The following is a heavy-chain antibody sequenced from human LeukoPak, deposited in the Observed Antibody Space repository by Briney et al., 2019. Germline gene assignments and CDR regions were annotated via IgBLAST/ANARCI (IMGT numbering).Heavy chain of an antibody. CDR1: GFTFSSFA. Sequence: GGSLRLSCAASGFTFSSFAMSWVRQAPGKGLEWVSGISGSGGSTYYADSVKGRFTISRDNSKNTLYLQMNSLRAEDTAVNYCAQGSGSYTYWGQGTLVTVSS. D-gene: IGHD3-10*01. V-gene: IGHV3-23*01. CDR3: AQGSGSYTY. J-gene: IGHJ4*02. CDR2: ISGSGGST.